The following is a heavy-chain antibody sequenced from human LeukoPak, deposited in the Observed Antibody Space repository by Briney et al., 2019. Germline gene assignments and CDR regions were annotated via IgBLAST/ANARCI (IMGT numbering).Heavy chain of an antibody. V-gene: IGHV4-34*01. D-gene: IGHD1-1*01. CDR3: ARRKGYRPSKTRYYFDY. CDR2: INHSGST. J-gene: IGHJ4*02. Sequence: SSETLSLTCAVYGGSFSDYYWSWIRQPPGKGLEWIGEINHSGSTNYNPSLKSRVTISVDTSKNQFSLKLSSVTAADTAVYYCARRKGYRPSKTRYYFDYWGQGTLVTVSS. CDR1: GGSFSDYY.